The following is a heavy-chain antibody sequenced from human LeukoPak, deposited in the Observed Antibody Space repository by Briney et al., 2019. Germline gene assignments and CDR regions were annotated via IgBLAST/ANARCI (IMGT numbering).Heavy chain of an antibody. V-gene: IGHV4-34*01. CDR2: INHSGST. D-gene: IGHD3-10*01. CDR1: GGSFSGYY. Sequence: SETLSLTCAVYGGSFSGYYWSWIRQPPGKGLEWIGEINHSGSTNYNPSLKSRVTISVDTSKNQFSLKLSSVTAADTAVYYCARVRITMVRGAENTIDYWCQGTLVTVSS. CDR3: ARVRITMVRGAENTIDY. J-gene: IGHJ4*02.